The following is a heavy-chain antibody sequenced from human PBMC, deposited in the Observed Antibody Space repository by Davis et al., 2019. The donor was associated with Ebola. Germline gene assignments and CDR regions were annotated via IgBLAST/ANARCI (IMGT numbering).Heavy chain of an antibody. D-gene: IGHD1-26*01. CDR1: GFTFSTYA. Sequence: PGGSLRLSCLASGFTFSTYAMSWVRQVPEKGLEWGSGISGSGSRMYYEESVKGRFTIPRDNTKHTLYLKMNSLRAGDTAVYYWAKDDSGGYPNWFDPWGQGTLVTVSS. V-gene: IGHV3-23*01. CDR2: ISGSGSRM. CDR3: AKDDSGGYPNWFDP. J-gene: IGHJ5*02.